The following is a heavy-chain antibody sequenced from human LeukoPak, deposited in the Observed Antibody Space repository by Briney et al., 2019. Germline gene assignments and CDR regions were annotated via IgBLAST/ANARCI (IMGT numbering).Heavy chain of an antibody. D-gene: IGHD3-10*01. CDR1: GFTFNDNA. CDR2: VSWNSDRI. V-gene: IGHV3-9*01. CDR3: VRDMGDSRSSYSFDY. J-gene: IGHJ4*02. Sequence: PGGSLRLSCVASGFTFNDNAMNWVRQVPGKGLEWVSGVSWNSDRIDYADSVKGRFSISRDNARNSLFLQMNSLRAEDTAFYYFVRDMGDSRSSYSFDYWGQGTLVTVSS.